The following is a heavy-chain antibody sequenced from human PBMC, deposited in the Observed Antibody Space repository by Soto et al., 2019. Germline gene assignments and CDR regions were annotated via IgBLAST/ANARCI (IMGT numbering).Heavy chain of an antibody. CDR1: GFTFSSYS. Sequence: PGGSLRLSCAASGFTFSSYSMNWVRQAPGKGLEWISSISSSSIFIYYTDSVKGRFTISRDNAENSLYLQMSSLRAEDTAVYYCARITYCSSSSYSPFDFWGQGTQVTVS. J-gene: IGHJ4*02. D-gene: IGHD2-2*01. CDR3: ARITYCSSSSYSPFDF. CDR2: ISSSSIFI. V-gene: IGHV3-21*01.